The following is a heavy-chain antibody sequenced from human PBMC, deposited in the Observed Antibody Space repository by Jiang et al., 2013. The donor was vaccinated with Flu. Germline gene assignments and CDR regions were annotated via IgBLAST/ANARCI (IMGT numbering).Heavy chain of an antibody. CDR1: GGSISNYY. V-gene: IGHV4-59*12. CDR2: IYYTGST. J-gene: IGHJ4*02. Sequence: GGSISNYYWGWIRQPPGRGLEWIGYIYYTGSTTYNPSLQSRVTMSLDTSKNQFSLRLSSVTAADTAVYYCASGYRYYFDYWGQGTLVTVSS. CDR3: ASGYRYYFDY. D-gene: IGHD6-25*01.